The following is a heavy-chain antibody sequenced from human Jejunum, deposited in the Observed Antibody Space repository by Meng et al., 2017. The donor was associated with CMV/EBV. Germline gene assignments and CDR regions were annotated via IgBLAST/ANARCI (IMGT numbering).Heavy chain of an antibody. J-gene: IGHJ3*02. CDR1: GFTFSRFE. CDR2: TSVGGTT. V-gene: IGHV3-23*01. Sequence: ASGFTFSRFEMNWVRQAPGKGLEWVATTSVGGTTYYADSVKGRFTISGDNSKNILYLQMNSLRAEDTAVYYCAKDEGWLLDYALHIWGQGTMVTVSS. CDR3: AKDEGWLLDYALHI. D-gene: IGHD5-24*01.